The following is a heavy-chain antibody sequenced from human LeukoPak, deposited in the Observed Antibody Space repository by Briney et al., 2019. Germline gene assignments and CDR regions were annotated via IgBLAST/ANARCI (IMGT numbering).Heavy chain of an antibody. J-gene: IGHJ4*02. V-gene: IGHV3-23*01. CDR2: ISGSGGST. D-gene: IGHD4-17*01. CDR3: AKDRSATVTRFYFGY. CDR1: GFTFSSYA. Sequence: PGGSLRLSCAASGFTFSSYAMSWVRQAPGKGLEWFSAISGSGGSTYYADSVKGRFTISRDNSENTLYLQMNSLRAEDTAVYYCAKDRSATVTRFYFGYWGQGTLVTVSS.